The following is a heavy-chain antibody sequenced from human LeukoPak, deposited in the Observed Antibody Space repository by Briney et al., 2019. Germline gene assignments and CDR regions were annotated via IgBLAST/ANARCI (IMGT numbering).Heavy chain of an antibody. D-gene: IGHD3-3*01. CDR3: ATYNFWRGYPLNDYSDY. CDR1: GGTFSSYA. V-gene: IGHV1-69*13. Sequence: GASVKVSCKASGGTFSSYAISWVRQAPGQGLEWMGGIIPIFGTANYAQKFQGRVTITADESTSTAYMELSSLRSEDTAVYYCATYNFWRGYPLNDYSDYWGPGTLVTVSS. CDR2: IIPIFGTA. J-gene: IGHJ4*02.